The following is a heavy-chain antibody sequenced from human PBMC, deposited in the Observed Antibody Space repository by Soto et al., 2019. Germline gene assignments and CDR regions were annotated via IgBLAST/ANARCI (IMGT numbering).Heavy chain of an antibody. D-gene: IGHD3-16*01. CDR3: ARHLWADGYYYYGMDV. J-gene: IGHJ6*02. CDR2: IYPSDSET. V-gene: IGHV5-51*01. CDR1: GYSFSTYW. Sequence: GESLKISCKASGYSFSTYWIGWVRQMPGKGLEWMGIIYPSDSETRYSPSFQGQVTISANKSISTAYLQWISLKASDTAMYYCARHLWADGYYYYGMDVWGQGTTVTVSS.